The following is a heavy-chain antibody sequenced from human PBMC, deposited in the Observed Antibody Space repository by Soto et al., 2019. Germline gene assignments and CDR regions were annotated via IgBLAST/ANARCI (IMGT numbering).Heavy chain of an antibody. Sequence: QVQLQESGPGLVKPSETLSLTCTVSGGSISSYYWSWIRQPPGKGLEWIGYIYYSGRTNYNPSLKSRVTISVDNSKNQFSLKLSCVSAADTSVYYCARRYGYSFDYWGQGTLVTVSS. V-gene: IGHV4-59*08. J-gene: IGHJ4*02. CDR1: GGSISSYY. D-gene: IGHD1-1*01. CDR3: ARRYGYSFDY. CDR2: IYYSGRT.